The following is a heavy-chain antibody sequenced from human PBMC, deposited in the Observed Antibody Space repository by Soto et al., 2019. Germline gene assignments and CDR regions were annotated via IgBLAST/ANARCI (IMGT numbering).Heavy chain of an antibody. CDR3: ARSRHGSGSYTHFYYGLDV. CDR1: GFTFISYA. Sequence: QVQLVESGGGVVQPGRSLRLSCAASGFTFISYAMHWVRQAPGKGLEWVAVISFDGSTEYYADSGKGRFTISRDNSKNTVYLQMNSLRSEDTAVYYCARSRHGSGSYTHFYYGLDVW. D-gene: IGHD3-10*01. J-gene: IGHJ6*01. CDR2: ISFDGSTE. V-gene: IGHV3-30-3*01.